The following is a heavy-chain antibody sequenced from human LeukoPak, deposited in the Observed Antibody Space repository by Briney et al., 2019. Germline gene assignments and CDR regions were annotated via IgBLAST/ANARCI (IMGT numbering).Heavy chain of an antibody. D-gene: IGHD1-26*01. CDR1: GFTFSSYS. CDR3: ATDTSEVGATTPIDY. Sequence: GGSLRLSCAASGFTFSSYSMNWVRQAPGKGLEWVSSISSSSSYIYYADSVKGRFTISRDNSKNTLYLQMNSLRAEDTAVYYCATDTSEVGATTPIDYWGQGTLVTVSS. J-gene: IGHJ4*02. V-gene: IGHV3-21*01. CDR2: ISSSSSYI.